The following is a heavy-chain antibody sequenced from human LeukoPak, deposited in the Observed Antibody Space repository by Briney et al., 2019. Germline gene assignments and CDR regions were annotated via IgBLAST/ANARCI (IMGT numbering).Heavy chain of an antibody. D-gene: IGHD3-10*01. CDR3: ARDLQWVRGVYYYMDV. J-gene: IGHJ6*03. Sequence: GGSPRLSCAASGFTVSSNYMNWVRQAPGKGLEWVSSISSSSSYIYYADSVKGRFTISRDNAKNSLYLQMNSLRAEDTAVYYCARDLQWVRGVYYYMDVWGKGTTVTVSS. CDR2: ISSSSSYI. V-gene: IGHV3-21*01. CDR1: GFTVSSNY.